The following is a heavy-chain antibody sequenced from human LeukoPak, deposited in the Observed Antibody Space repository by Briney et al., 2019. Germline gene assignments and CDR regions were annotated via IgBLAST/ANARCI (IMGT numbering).Heavy chain of an antibody. CDR1: GDSISSNNW. V-gene: IGHV4-4*02. D-gene: IGHD6-19*01. CDR3: TRVPPYGSGWSKGVPDY. J-gene: IGHJ4*02. Sequence: PSGTLSLTCAVSGDSISSNNWWSWVRQPPGKGLEWIGEIYHSGGTNYNPSLKSRVTMSVDKSKNQFSLKVTSVTAADTAVYYCTRVPPYGSGWSKGVPDYWGQGTLVTVSS. CDR2: IYHSGGT.